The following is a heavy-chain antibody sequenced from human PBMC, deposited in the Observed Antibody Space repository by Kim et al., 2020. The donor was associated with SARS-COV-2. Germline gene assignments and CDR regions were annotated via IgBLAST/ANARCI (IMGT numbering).Heavy chain of an antibody. V-gene: IGHV3-13*01. D-gene: IGHD3-10*01. CDR3: ARGLKFGELLYPPYYYGMDV. CDR2: IGTAGDT. CDR1: GFTFSSYD. Sequence: GGSLRLSCAASGFTFSSYDMHWVRQATGKGLEWVSAIGTAGDTYYPGSVKGRFTISRENAKNSLYLQMNSLRAGDTAVYYCARGLKFGELLYPPYYYGMDVWGQGTTFTVPS. J-gene: IGHJ6*02.